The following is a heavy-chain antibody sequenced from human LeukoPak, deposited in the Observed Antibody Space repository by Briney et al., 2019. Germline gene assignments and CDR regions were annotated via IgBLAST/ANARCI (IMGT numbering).Heavy chain of an antibody. CDR3: ATDRKAGTWDPRFNY. J-gene: IGHJ4*02. V-gene: IGHV3-7*01. Sequence: GGSLRLSCSASGFTFSDYWMMWVRQAPGQGLEWVGNIRLVDSEKNYVDSVKGRFTISRDNAKFSLFLQMNSLRAEDTAIYYCATDRKAGTWDPRFNYWGQGTLVTVSS. CDR2: IRLVDSEK. CDR1: GFTFSDYW. D-gene: IGHD1-7*01.